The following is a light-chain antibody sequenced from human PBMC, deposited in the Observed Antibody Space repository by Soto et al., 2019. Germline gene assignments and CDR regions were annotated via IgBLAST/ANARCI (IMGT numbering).Light chain of an antibody. V-gene: IGLV2-14*01. CDR3: SSYETTSRRL. CDR2: ELT. CDR1: SDNIGRFSF. J-gene: IGLJ1*01. Sequence: QSALPQPASVSGSPGQSITISCTGTSDNIGRFSFVSWYQQHPGKAPKLLIYELTKRPSGISDRFSGSKSGNTASLTISGLQAEDEADYYCSSYETTSRRLFGTGTKVTVL.